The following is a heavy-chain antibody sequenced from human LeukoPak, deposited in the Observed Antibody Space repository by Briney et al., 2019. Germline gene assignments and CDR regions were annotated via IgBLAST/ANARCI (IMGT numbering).Heavy chain of an antibody. D-gene: IGHD2-21*02. CDR2: IRYDGSNK. J-gene: IGHJ4*02. V-gene: IGHV3-30*02. CDR3: AKGPAYCGGDCYSGYFDY. Sequence: PGGSLRLSCAASGFTFSSYGMHWVRQAPGKGLEWVAFIRYDGSNKYYADPVKGRFTISRDNSKNTLYLQMNSLRAEDTAVYYCAKGPAYCGGDCYSGYFDYWGQGTLVTVSS. CDR1: GFTFSSYG.